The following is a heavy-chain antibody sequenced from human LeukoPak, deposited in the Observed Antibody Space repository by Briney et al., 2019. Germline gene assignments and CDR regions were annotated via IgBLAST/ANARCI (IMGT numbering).Heavy chain of an antibody. CDR1: GGSISSYY. V-gene: IGHV4-4*07. J-gene: IGHJ5*02. Sequence: SETLSLTCTVSGGSISSYYWSWIRQPAGKGLELIGRIYTSGTTNYNPSLKSRVTMSVDTSRNQFSLKLSSVTAADTAVYYCARAPTGTGGWNWFDPWGQGTLVTVSS. CDR2: IYTSGTT. CDR3: ARAPTGTGGWNWFDP. D-gene: IGHD1-1*01.